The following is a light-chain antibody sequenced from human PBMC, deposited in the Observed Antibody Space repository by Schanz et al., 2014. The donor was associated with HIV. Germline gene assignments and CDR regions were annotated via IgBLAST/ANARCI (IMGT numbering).Light chain of an antibody. Sequence: EIVLTQSPGTLSLSPGERATLSCRASQSVTSNYLAWYQHKPGQPPRLLIFDASSRAAGIPDRFSGSGSGTDFTLTISRLEPEDFAVYYCQQYGSSFGPGTKVEIK. J-gene: IGKJ3*01. CDR1: QSVTSNY. CDR2: DAS. CDR3: QQYGSS. V-gene: IGKV3-20*01.